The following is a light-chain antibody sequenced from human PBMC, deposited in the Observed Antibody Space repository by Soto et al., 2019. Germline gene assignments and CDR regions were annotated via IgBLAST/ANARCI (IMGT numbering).Light chain of an antibody. Sequence: QSVLTQPPSASGSPGQSVTISCTGTSSDVGGYNYVSWYQQHPGKAPKLMISEVSKRPSGVPDRFSGSKSGNTASLTVSGLQADDEADYYCSSHSGSNLVVFGGGTKHTVL. CDR2: EVS. CDR1: SSDVGGYNY. J-gene: IGLJ2*01. V-gene: IGLV2-8*01. CDR3: SSHSGSNLVV.